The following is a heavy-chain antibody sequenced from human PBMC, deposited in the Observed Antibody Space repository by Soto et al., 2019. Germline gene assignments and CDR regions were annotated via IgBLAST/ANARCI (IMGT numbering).Heavy chain of an antibody. CDR2: IHHSGGT. J-gene: IGHJ6*02. Sequence: KPSETLSLTCIVSGGSMNSGGYYWSWIRQLPGKGLEWIGYIHHSGGTYDNPSLKSRLSISIDTSKNHFYLKLKSVTVADTAVYFCARCFWSSPNGLDVWGQGTTVTVSS. CDR3: ARCFWSSPNGLDV. D-gene: IGHD3-3*01. CDR1: GGSMNSGGYY. V-gene: IGHV4-31*02.